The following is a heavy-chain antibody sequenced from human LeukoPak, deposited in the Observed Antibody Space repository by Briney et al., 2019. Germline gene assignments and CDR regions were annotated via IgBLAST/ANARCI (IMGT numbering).Heavy chain of an antibody. CDR1: GGSISSSPYY. V-gene: IGHV4-39*07. J-gene: IGHJ4*02. CDR3: ARPRGYSYGPLDS. D-gene: IGHD5-18*01. CDR2: IYYSGTT. Sequence: SETLSLTCTVSGGSISSSPYYWGWIRQPPGKGLEWIGSIYYSGTTHYNPSLESRVTISVDTSKNQFSLKLASVTAADTAVYFCARPRGYSYGPLDSWGQGTLVTVSS.